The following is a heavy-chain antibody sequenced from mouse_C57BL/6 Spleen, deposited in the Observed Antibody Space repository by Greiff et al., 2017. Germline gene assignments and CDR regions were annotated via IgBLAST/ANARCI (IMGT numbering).Heavy chain of an antibody. CDR1: GFTFSDYG. V-gene: IGHV5-17*01. CDR2: ISRGSGSI. Sequence: EVQGVESGGGLVKPGGSLKLSCAASGFTFSDYGMHWVRQAPGKGLEWVAYISRGSGSIYYADTVKSRFTISIDNPKNTRFLQMTSLRSEDTAMYYCARVLRRGYARDYWGQGTAVAVSS. CDR3: ARVLRRGYARDY. D-gene: IGHD2-12*01. J-gene: IGHJ4*01.